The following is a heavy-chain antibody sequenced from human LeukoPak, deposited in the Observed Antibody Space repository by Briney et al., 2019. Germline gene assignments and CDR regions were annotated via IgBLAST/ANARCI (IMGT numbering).Heavy chain of an antibody. V-gene: IGHV3-11*01. Sequence: GGSLRLSCAASGFTFSNYYLSWIRQAPGKGLEWLSYISSSATNIQYADSVRGRFTISRDNAKNSLYLQMNRLRDEDTAIYYCARVEFYYDSSGYVGEYFQRWGQGTVVTVSS. CDR3: ARVEFYYDSSGYVGEYFQR. CDR2: ISSSATNI. J-gene: IGHJ1*01. D-gene: IGHD3-22*01. CDR1: GFTFSNYY.